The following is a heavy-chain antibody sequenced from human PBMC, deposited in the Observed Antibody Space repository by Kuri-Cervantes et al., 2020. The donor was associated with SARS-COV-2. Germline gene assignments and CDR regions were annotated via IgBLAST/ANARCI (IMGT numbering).Heavy chain of an antibody. CDR3: ARDHRGKNWNHRTFWYFDL. CDR1: GASIGSTDSY. CDR2: IKYSGST. Sequence: LSCTVSGASIGSTDSYWGWIRQPPGKAKEWIGSIKYSGSTFYNPSLKSRVTISVDTSKNQFSLKLSSVTAADTAVYYCARDHRGKNWNHRTFWYFDLWGRGTLVTVSS. V-gene: IGHV4-39*07. J-gene: IGHJ2*01. D-gene: IGHD1-14*01.